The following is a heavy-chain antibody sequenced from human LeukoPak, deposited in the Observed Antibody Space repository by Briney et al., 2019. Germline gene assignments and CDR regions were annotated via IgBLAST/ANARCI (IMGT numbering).Heavy chain of an antibody. CDR2: IYYSGST. V-gene: IGHV4-39*01. D-gene: IGHD6-19*01. CDR3: ARYGYSSSPRLGNWFDP. CDR1: GGSISSGSYY. J-gene: IGHJ5*02. Sequence: SQTLSLTCTVSGGSISSGSYYWGWIRQPPGKGLEWIGSIYYSGSTYYNPSLKSRVTISVDTSKNQFSLKLSSVTAADTAVYYCARYGYSSSPRLGNWFDPWGQGTLVTVSS.